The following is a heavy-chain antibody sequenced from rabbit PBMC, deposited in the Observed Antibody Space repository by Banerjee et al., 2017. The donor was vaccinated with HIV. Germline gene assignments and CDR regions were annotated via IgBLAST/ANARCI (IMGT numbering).Heavy chain of an antibody. CDR1: GFDFSSYG. CDR3: ARDLGGSSDL. D-gene: IGHD8-1*01. CDR2: INAGNGNST. J-gene: IGHJ3*01. V-gene: IGHV1S40*01. Sequence: QSLEESGGGLVQPGGSLKLSCKASGFDFSSYGVSWVRQAPVKGLEWIACINAGNGNSTCYASWAKGRFTISKTSSTTVTLQMTSLTAADTATYFCARDLGGSSDLWGQGTLVTVS.